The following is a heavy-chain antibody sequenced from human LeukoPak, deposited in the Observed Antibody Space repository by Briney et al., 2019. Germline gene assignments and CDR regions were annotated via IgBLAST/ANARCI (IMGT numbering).Heavy chain of an antibody. Sequence: PVASVKVSCKTSGYSFILYGISWVRQAPGQGPEWMGWISTSTGDTKYTQKFQGRVTMTRDTSISTAYMELSRLRSDDTAVYYCARGGPRYSGSREWFDPWGQGTLVTVSS. D-gene: IGHD1-26*01. CDR1: GYSFILYG. CDR3: ARGGPRYSGSREWFDP. J-gene: IGHJ5*02. CDR2: ISTSTGDT. V-gene: IGHV1-18*01.